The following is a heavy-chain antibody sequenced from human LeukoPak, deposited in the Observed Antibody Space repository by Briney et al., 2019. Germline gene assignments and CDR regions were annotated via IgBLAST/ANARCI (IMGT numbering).Heavy chain of an antibody. CDR3: ARHGTKYSSSWYRYDY. V-gene: IGHV4-59*08. D-gene: IGHD6-13*01. CDR2: IYYSGST. J-gene: IGHJ4*02. CDR1: GGSISSYY. Sequence: KSSETLSLTCTVSGGSISSYYWSWLRQPPGKGLEWLGYIYYSGSTNYNPSLKSRVTISVDTSKNQFSLKLSSVTAADTAVYYCARHGTKYSSSWYRYDYWGQGTLVTVSS.